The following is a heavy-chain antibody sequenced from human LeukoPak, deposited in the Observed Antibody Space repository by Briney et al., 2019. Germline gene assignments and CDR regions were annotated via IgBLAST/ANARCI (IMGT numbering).Heavy chain of an antibody. CDR2: ISGSGGST. J-gene: IGHJ4*02. CDR3: AKGRMITFGGVIGQFDY. D-gene: IGHD3-16*02. CDR1: GFTFSSYA. V-gene: IGHV3-23*01. Sequence: GGSLRLSCAASGFTFSSYAMSWVRQAPGEGVEWVSAISGSGGSTYYADSVKGRFTISRDNSKNTLYLQMNSLRAEDTAVYDCAKGRMITFGGVIGQFDYWGQGTLVTVSS.